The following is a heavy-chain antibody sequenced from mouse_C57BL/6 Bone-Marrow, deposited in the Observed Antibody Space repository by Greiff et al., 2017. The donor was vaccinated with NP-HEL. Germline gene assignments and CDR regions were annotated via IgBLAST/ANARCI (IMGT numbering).Heavy chain of an antibody. V-gene: IGHV1-52*01. Sequence: QVQLKQPGAELVRPGSSVKLSCKASGYTFTSYWMHWVKQRPIQGLEWIGNIDPSDSETHYNQKFKDKATLTVDKSSSTAYMQLSSLTSEDSAVYYCAREGIYYGNYVRYFDVWGTGTTVTVSS. CDR1: GYTFTSYW. CDR2: IDPSDSET. CDR3: AREGIYYGNYVRYFDV. J-gene: IGHJ1*03. D-gene: IGHD2-1*01.